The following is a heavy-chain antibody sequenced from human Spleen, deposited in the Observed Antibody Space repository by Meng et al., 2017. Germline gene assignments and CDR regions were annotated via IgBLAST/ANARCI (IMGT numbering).Heavy chain of an antibody. CDR1: GFTFSSYW. Sequence: GESLKISCAASGFTFSSYWMSWVRQAPGKGLEWVANIKQDGSEKYYVDSVKGRFTISRDNAKNSLYLQMNSLRAEDTAVYYCARDGPPLPFDYWGQGTLVTVSS. J-gene: IGHJ4*02. CDR2: IKQDGSEK. CDR3: ARDGPPLPFDY. V-gene: IGHV3-7*01.